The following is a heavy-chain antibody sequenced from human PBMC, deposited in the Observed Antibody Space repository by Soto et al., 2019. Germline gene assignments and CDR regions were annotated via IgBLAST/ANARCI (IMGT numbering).Heavy chain of an antibody. V-gene: IGHV4-31*03. CDR3: ARDRHHIFFDP. Sequence: QVQLQESGPGLVKPSQTLSLTCTVSGASMSSGGYYWTWIRQSPGKGLEWIGYIYYSGSTYYNPSLESRVAISLATSRSQFSLTLHSVTAADTAIYYCARDRHHIFFDPWGQGTLGTVSS. CDR1: GASMSSGGYY. D-gene: IGHD6-6*01. CDR2: IYYSGST. J-gene: IGHJ5*02.